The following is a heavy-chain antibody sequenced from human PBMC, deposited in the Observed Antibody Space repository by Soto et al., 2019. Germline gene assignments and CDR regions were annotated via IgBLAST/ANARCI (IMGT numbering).Heavy chain of an antibody. V-gene: IGHV3-43*01. Sequence: PGGSLRLSCAASGFTVSSNYMSWVRQAPGKGLEWVSLISWDGGSTYYADSVKGRFTISRDNSKNSLYLQMNSLRTEDTALYYCAKDNGYSYGPDYWGQGTQVTVSS. CDR3: AKDNGYSYGPDY. J-gene: IGHJ4*02. D-gene: IGHD5-18*01. CDR2: ISWDGGST. CDR1: GFTVSSNY.